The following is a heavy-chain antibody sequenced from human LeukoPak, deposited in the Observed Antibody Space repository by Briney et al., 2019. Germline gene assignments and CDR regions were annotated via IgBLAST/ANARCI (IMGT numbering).Heavy chain of an antibody. CDR2: ICYSGST. CDR1: GGSISSSSYC. V-gene: IGHV4-39*01. CDR3: ARSVYIVVECYFDC. Sequence: SETLSLTCTVSGGSISSSSYCWGWIRQPPGKGLEWIGTICYSGSTFYNPSLKSRVTISVDTSKNQFSLRLSSVTAADTAVYYCARSVYIVVECYFDCWGQGALVTVSS. D-gene: IGHD2-15*01. J-gene: IGHJ4*02.